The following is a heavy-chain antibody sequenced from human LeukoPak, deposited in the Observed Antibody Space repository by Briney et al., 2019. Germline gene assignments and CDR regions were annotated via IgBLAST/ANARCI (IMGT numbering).Heavy chain of an antibody. D-gene: IGHD1-26*01. V-gene: IGHV4-30-4*01. CDR2: IYYSGST. J-gene: IGHJ5*02. CDR1: GGSISSGDYY. CDR3: ARWGLGATSRRPLNWFDP. Sequence: SQTLSLTCTVSGGSISSGDYYWSWIRQPPGTGLEWIGYIYYSGSTYYNPSLKSRVTISVDTSKNQFSLKLSSVTAADTAVYYCARWGLGATSRRPLNWFDPWGQGTLVTVSS.